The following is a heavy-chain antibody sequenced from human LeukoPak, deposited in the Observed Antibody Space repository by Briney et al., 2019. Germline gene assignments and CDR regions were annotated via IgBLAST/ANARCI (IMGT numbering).Heavy chain of an antibody. Sequence: GESLKISCKGSGYSFTSYWIGWVRQMPGKGLEWMGIIYPGDSDTRYSPSFQGQVTISADKSISTAYLQWSSLKASDTVMYYCARQNYDILTEPNWFDPWGQGTLVTVSS. CDR3: ARQNYDILTEPNWFDP. CDR2: IYPGDSDT. V-gene: IGHV5-51*01. J-gene: IGHJ5*02. D-gene: IGHD3-9*01. CDR1: GYSFTSYW.